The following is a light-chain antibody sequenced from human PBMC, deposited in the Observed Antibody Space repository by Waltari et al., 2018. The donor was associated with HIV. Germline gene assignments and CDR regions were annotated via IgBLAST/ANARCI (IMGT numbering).Light chain of an antibody. CDR2: EVT. CDR1: SSDVGGYNY. J-gene: IGLJ2*01. CDR3: SSYAGSNNYVV. Sequence: QSALTQPPSASGSPGQPVTIACTGTSSDVGGYNYVSWYQQYPGKAPKPMIYEVTKRPAGGPYRCAGSKSGNTASLTVSGLQAEDEAEYYCSSYAGSNNYVVFGGGTRLTVL. V-gene: IGLV2-8*01.